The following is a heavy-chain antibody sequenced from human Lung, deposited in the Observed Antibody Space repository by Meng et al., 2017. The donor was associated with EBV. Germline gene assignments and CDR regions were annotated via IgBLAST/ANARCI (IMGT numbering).Heavy chain of an antibody. CDR2: IIPSFATT. J-gene: IGHJ5*02. Sequence: QVQLVQSGAEVKRPXSSVKISCKTPGGSFSSYAISWVRQAPGQGLEWVGGIIPSFATTHYAQKFQGRVTITADESTTTAYMEVSSLRPEDTAVYYCARAQYDYIWGSYRNWFDPWGQGTLVTVSS. V-gene: IGHV1-69*01. CDR1: GGSFSSYA. D-gene: IGHD3-16*02. CDR3: ARAQYDYIWGSYRNWFDP.